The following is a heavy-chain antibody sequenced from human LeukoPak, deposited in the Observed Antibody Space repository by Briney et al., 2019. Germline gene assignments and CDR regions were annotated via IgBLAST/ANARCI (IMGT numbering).Heavy chain of an antibody. CDR1: GGSFSGYY. CDR2: INHSGST. D-gene: IGHD6-13*01. J-gene: IGHJ6*02. Sequence: PSETLSLTCAVYGGSFSGYYWSWIRQPPGKGLEWIGEINHSGSTNYNPSLKSRVTISVDTSKNQFSLKLSSVTAADTAVYYCARGSPRQQLATYTHNYYYYYGMDVWGQGTTVTVSS. CDR3: ARGSPRQQLATYTHNYYYYYGMDV. V-gene: IGHV4-34*01.